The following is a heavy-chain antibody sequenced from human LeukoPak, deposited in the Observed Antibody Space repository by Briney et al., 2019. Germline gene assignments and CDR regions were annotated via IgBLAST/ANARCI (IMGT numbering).Heavy chain of an antibody. D-gene: IGHD2-21*02. CDR3: ARVSAKYCGGDCYAFDY. CDR1: GFTFSSYS. CDR2: ISSSSSYI. J-gene: IGHJ4*02. V-gene: IGHV3-21*01. Sequence: PGGSLRHPCAASGFTFSSYSMNWVCQAPGKGLEWVSSISSSSSYIYYADSVKGRFTISRDNAKNSLYLQMNSLRAEDTAVYYCARVSAKYCGGDCYAFDYWGQGTLVTVSS.